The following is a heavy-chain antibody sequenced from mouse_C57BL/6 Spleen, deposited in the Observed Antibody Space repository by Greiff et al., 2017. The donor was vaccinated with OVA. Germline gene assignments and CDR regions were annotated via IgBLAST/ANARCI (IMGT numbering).Heavy chain of an antibody. J-gene: IGHJ2*01. CDR1: GYTFTSYW. CDR3: ARSGYDSSHFDD. CDR2: INASSGYT. D-gene: IGHD1-1*01. Sequence: QVQLQQSGAGLAKPGASVKLSCTASGYTFTSYWMHWVRQRPGQGLEWIGYINASSGYTKYNQKVKDKATLTADKSSSTAYMQLSSLTHEDSAVDYCARSGYDSSHFDDWGQGTTLTVSS. V-gene: IGHV1-7*01.